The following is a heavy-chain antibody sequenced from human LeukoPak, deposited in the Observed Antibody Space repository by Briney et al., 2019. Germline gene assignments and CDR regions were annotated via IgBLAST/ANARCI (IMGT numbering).Heavy chain of an antibody. J-gene: IGHJ6*02. D-gene: IGHD6-6*01. CDR1: GFTFSNAW. V-gene: IGHV3-15*01. Sequence: PGGSLRLSCAASGFTFSNAWMSWVRQAPGKGLEWVGRIKSKTDGGTTDYAAPVKGRFTISRDDSKNTLYLQMNSLKTEDTAVYYCTTGVAARPYYYYGMDVWGQGTTVTVSS. CDR2: IKSKTDGGTT. CDR3: TTGVAARPYYYYGMDV.